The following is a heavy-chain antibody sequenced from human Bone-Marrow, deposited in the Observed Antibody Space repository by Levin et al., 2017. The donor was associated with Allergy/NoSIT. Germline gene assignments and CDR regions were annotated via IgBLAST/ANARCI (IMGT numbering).Heavy chain of an antibody. CDR2: ISAYNGNT. CDR1: GYTFTSYG. D-gene: IGHD1-26*01. V-gene: IGHV1-18*01. Sequence: AASVKVSCKASGYTFTSYGISWVRQAPGQGLEWMGWISAYNGNTNYAQKLQGRVTMTTDTSTSTAYMELRSLRSDDTAVYYCASSTTWGSAVGYFDYWGQGTLVTVSS. J-gene: IGHJ4*02. CDR3: ASSTTWGSAVGYFDY.